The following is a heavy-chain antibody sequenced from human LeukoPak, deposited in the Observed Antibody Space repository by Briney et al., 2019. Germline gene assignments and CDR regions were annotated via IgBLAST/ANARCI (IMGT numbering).Heavy chain of an antibody. CDR2: IWYDGSNK. J-gene: IGHJ6*02. D-gene: IGHD6-19*01. V-gene: IGHV3-33*01. CDR3: ARDFVKASSGWYEGMDV. CDR1: GFTFSSYG. Sequence: GGSLRLSCAASGFTFSSYGTHWVRQAPGKGLEWVAVIWYDGSNKYYADSVKGRFTISRDNSKNTLYLQMNSLRAEDTAVYYCARDFVKASSGWYEGMDVWGQGTTVTVSS.